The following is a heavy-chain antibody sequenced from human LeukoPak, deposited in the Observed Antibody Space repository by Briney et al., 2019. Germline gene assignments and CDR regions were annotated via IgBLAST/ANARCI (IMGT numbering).Heavy chain of an antibody. V-gene: IGHV4-38-2*02. J-gene: IGHJ4*02. CDR3: ARHFSRVSSTTDY. D-gene: IGHD6-13*01. CDR1: DYSISSGYY. Sequence: SETLSLTCTVSDYSISSGYYWGWIRQPPGKGLEWIGGISHSGSTYYNPSLKSRVTISVDTSKNQFSLKVNSVTAADTAVYYCARHFSRVSSTTDYWGQGTLVTVSS. CDR2: ISHSGST.